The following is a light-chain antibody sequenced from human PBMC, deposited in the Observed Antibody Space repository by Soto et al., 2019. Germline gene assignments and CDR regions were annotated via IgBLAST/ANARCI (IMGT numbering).Light chain of an antibody. J-gene: IGLJ2*01. Sequence: QSVLTQPPSASGSPGQSVTISCTGATSDVGAYNFVSWYQQHPGKAPKLMIYAVNKRPSGVPDRFSGSKSGNTASLTVSGLQAEDEADYFCSSYAGNYNSIFGGGTKLTVL. V-gene: IGLV2-8*01. CDR1: TSDVGAYNF. CDR2: AVN. CDR3: SSYAGNYNSI.